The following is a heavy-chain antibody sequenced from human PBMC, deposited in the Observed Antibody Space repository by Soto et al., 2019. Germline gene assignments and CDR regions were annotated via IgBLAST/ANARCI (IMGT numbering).Heavy chain of an antibody. V-gene: IGHV1-3*01. Sequence: ASVKVSCKASGYTFTSYAMHWVRQAPGQRLEWMGWINAGNGNTKYSQKFQGRVTITRDTSASTAYMELSSLRSEDTAVYYCARGELMGNWFDTWGQGTLVTVSS. CDR1: GYTFTSYA. CDR3: ARGELMGNWFDT. J-gene: IGHJ5*02. D-gene: IGHD3-16*01. CDR2: INAGNGNT.